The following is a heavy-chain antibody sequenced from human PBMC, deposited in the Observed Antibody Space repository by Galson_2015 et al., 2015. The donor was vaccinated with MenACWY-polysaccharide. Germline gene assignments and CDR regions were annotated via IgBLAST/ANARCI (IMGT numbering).Heavy chain of an antibody. CDR1: GFTFSSYA. J-gene: IGHJ6*02. CDR2: ISYDGTNK. CDR3: ARDYRNRTSCNGMDA. D-gene: IGHD3-16*02. Sequence: SLRLSCAASGFTFSSYAMHRVRQAPGKGLEWVAVISYDGTNKYYADSVKGRFTISRDNSENTQYLQMNSLGAEDTAVYYCARDYRNRTSCNGMDAGGQEPTVPVPS. V-gene: IGHV3-30-3*01.